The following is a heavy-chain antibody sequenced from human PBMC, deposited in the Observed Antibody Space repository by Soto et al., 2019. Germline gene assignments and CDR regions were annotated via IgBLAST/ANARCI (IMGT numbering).Heavy chain of an antibody. V-gene: IGHV3-30*18. D-gene: IGHD3-10*01. CDR2: ISYDGSNK. Sequence: QVQLVESGGGVVQPGRSLRLSCAASGFTFSSYGMHWVRQAPGKGLEWVAVISYDGSNKYYADSVKGRFTISRDNSKNTMYLQMNSLRAKDTAVYYCANEMITRVRGVQTYYYGMDVWGQGTTVTVSS. CDR3: ANEMITRVRGVQTYYYGMDV. CDR1: GFTFSSYG. J-gene: IGHJ6*02.